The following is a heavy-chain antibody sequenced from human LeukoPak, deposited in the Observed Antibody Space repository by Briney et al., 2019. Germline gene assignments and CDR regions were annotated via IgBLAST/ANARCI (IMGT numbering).Heavy chain of an antibody. V-gene: IGHV3-33*01. D-gene: IGHD3-22*01. Sequence: GGSLRLSCAASGFTFSSYGMHWVRQAPGKGLERVAVIWYDGSNKYYADSVKGRFTISRDNSKNTLYLQMNSLRAEDTAVYYCARDEGYYDSSGYYYDPGPLDYWGQGTLVTVSS. J-gene: IGHJ4*02. CDR2: IWYDGSNK. CDR1: GFTFSSYG. CDR3: ARDEGYYDSSGYYYDPGPLDY.